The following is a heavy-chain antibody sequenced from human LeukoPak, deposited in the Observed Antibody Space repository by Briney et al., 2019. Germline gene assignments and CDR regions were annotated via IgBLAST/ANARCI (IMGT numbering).Heavy chain of an antibody. J-gene: IGHJ4*02. D-gene: IGHD5-18*01. Sequence: NPSETLSLTCTVSGGSISSYYWSWIRQPPGKGLEWIGYIYYSGSTNYNPSLKSRVTISVDTSKNQFSLKLSSVTAADTAVYYCARDSMDTAMGSGFDYWGQGTLVTVSS. CDR1: GGSISSYY. V-gene: IGHV4-59*01. CDR2: IYYSGST. CDR3: ARDSMDTAMGSGFDY.